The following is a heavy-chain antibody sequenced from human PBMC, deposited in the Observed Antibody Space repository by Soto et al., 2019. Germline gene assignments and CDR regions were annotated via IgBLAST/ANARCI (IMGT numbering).Heavy chain of an antibody. Sequence: QVQLQESGPGLVKPSQTLSLTCTVSGGSISSGGYYWSWIRHHPGKGLEWIGYIYSSGSTYYNPSIRSRVTISADTSNNLFSLKLSSVTAADTAVYYCVRDFDYDSSRNDAFDIWCQGTMVTVSS. CDR3: VRDFDYDSSRNDAFDI. D-gene: IGHD3-22*01. V-gene: IGHV4-31*03. CDR2: IYSSGST. CDR1: GGSISSGGYY. J-gene: IGHJ3*02.